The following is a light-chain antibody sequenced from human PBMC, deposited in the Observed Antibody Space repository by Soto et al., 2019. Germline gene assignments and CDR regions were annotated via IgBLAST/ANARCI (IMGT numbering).Light chain of an antibody. CDR1: SRDVGGY. V-gene: IGLV2-14*01. CDR3: RSYTSSNTVV. CDR2: EVS. J-gene: IGLJ2*01. Sequence: QSALTQPASVSGSPGQSITISCTGTSRDVGGYVSWYQQHPGKAPKLMIYEVSNRPSGFSNRFSGSKSGNTASLTISGLQAEDEADYYCRSYTSSNTVVFGGGTKLTVL.